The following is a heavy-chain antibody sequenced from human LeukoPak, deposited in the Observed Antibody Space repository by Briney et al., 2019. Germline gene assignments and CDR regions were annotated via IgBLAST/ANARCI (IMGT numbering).Heavy chain of an antibody. D-gene: IGHD3-16*02. Sequence: GGSLRLSCTASGFTFSSYAMSWVRQAPGKGLEWVSAITDSGGSTSYADSVRGRFTISRDNSKNTLYLQMNSLRAEDTAVYCCAKDTSARRGSLNGWGQGTLVTVSS. V-gene: IGHV3-23*01. J-gene: IGHJ4*02. CDR2: ITDSGGST. CDR3: AKDTSARRGSLNG. CDR1: GFTFSSYA.